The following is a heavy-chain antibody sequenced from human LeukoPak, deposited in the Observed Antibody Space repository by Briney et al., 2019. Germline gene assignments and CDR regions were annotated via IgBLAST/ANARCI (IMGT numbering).Heavy chain of an antibody. J-gene: IGHJ4*02. D-gene: IGHD3-9*01. V-gene: IGHV3-48*03. CDR3: ARQRGDILTGYYMPRGFDY. CDR1: GFTFSSYE. CDR2: ISSSGSTI. Sequence: GGSLRLTCAASGFTFSSYEMTWVRQAPGKGLEWVSYISSSGSTIYYADSVKGRFTISRDNAKNSLYLQMNSLRAEDTAVYYCARQRGDILTGYYMPRGFDYWGQGTLVTVSS.